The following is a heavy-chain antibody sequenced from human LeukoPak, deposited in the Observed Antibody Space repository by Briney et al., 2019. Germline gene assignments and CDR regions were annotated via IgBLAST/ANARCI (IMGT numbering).Heavy chain of an antibody. V-gene: IGHV3-7*04. CDR2: IKEDGSAT. D-gene: IGHD1-1*01. CDR3: ARDSPGYLAYDS. J-gene: IGHJ4*02. CDR1: GFTFSTYW. Sequence: PGGSLRLSCAASGFTFSTYWMTWVRQAPGKGPEWVANIKEDGSATYYVDSVKGRFTISRDNAKKSLYLQMNSLRAEDTPVYYCARDSPGYLAYDSWGQGTLVTVSS.